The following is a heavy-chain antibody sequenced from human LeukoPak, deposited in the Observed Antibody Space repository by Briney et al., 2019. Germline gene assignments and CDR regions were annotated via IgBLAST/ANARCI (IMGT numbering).Heavy chain of an antibody. V-gene: IGHV3-30-3*01. CDR3: ARDTSGYGDY. CDR2: ISYDGSNK. CDR1: GFTFSSYA. Sequence: HPGGSLRLSCAASGFTFSSYAMHWVRQAPGKGLEWVAVISYDGSNKYYADSVKGRFTISRDNSKNTLYLQMNSLRAEDTAVYYCARDTSGYGDYWGQGTLVTVSS. D-gene: IGHD5-12*01. J-gene: IGHJ4*02.